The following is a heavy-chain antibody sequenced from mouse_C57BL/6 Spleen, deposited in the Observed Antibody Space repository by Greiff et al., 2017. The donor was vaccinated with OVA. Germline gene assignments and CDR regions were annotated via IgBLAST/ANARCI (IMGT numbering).Heavy chain of an antibody. CDR2: ISYDGSN. V-gene: IGHV3-6*01. J-gene: IGHJ1*03. D-gene: IGHD1-1*01. CDR1: GYSITSGYY. CDR3: ARGGIYYGSSYWYFDV. Sequence: EVQLQESGPGLVKPSQSLSLTCSVTGYSITSGYYWNWIRQFPGNKLEWMGYISYDGSNNYNPSLKNRISITRDTSKNQFFLKLNSVTTEDTATYYCARGGIYYGSSYWYFDVWGTGTTVTVSS.